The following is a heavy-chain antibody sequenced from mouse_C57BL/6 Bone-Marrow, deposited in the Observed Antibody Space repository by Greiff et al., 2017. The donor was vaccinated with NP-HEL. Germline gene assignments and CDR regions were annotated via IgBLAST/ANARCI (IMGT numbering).Heavy chain of an antibody. D-gene: IGHD2-3*01. CDR2: INPSSGYT. J-gene: IGHJ2*01. CDR1: GYTFTSYW. Sequence: QVQLQQPGAELAKPGAPVKLSCKASGYTFTSYWLHWVKQRPGQGLEWIGYINPSSGYTKYNQKFKDKATLTADKSSSTAYMQLSRLTYEDSAVNYCARLMGRGDSWGQGTTLTVSS. CDR3: ARLMGRGDS. V-gene: IGHV1-7*01.